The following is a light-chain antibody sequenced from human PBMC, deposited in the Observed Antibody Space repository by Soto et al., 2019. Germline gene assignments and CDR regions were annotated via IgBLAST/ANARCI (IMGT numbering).Light chain of an antibody. V-gene: IGKV3-11*01. Sequence: EIVLTQSPATLSFSPGERATLSCRASQSVGSSLAWYQQKPGQAPRLLIYDASNRATGIPARFSGSGSGTDFTLTISHLEPEDFAIYHCQQRSNWPYTFGQGTKLEIK. CDR2: DAS. CDR1: QSVGSS. CDR3: QQRSNWPYT. J-gene: IGKJ2*01.